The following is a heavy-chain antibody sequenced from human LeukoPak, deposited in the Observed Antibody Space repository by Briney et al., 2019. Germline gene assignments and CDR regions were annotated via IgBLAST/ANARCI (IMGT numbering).Heavy chain of an antibody. J-gene: IGHJ4*02. V-gene: IGHV1-69*06. CDR2: IMPISGTA. CDR3: ASGRTDIVVVPATLRNYYFDY. CDR1: GGTFSSYD. D-gene: IGHD2-2*01. Sequence: SVKVSCKASGGTFSSYDISWVRQAPGQGLEWMGGIMPISGTANYAQKFQGRVTITADKPTNTAYMELSSLRSEDTAVYYCASGRTDIVVVPATLRNYYFDYWGQGTLVIVSS.